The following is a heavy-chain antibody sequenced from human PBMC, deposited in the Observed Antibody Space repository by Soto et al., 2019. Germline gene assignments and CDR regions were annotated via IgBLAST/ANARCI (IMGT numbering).Heavy chain of an antibody. CDR2: IYSSGRS. Sequence: SETLSLTCTVSGGSLSSGAYYWAWIRQPPEKRLECIVYIYSSGRSYYSPFLNSRVPTSLDTSKNQFPLKPNSATAADTAVYYWARVSTYSNDLGTVDYWGQGTPVTVSS. CDR1: GGSLSSGAYY. J-gene: IGHJ4*02. D-gene: IGHD4-4*01. CDR3: ARVSTYSNDLGTVDY. V-gene: IGHV4-30-4*01.